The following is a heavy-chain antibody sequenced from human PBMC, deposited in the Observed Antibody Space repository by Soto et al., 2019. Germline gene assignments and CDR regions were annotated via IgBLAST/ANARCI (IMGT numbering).Heavy chain of an antibody. V-gene: IGHV3-23*01. D-gene: IGHD2-8*01. CDR3: AKDHRGARYCTNGVCYLLDY. CDR1: GFTFSSYA. Sequence: EVQLLESGGGLVQPGGSLRLSCAASGFTFSSYAMSWVRQAPGKGLEWVSAISGSGGSTYYADSVKGRFTISRDNSKNTLYLQMNSLRAEDTAVYYSAKDHRGARYCTNGVCYLLDYWGQGTLVTVSS. J-gene: IGHJ4*02. CDR2: ISGSGGST.